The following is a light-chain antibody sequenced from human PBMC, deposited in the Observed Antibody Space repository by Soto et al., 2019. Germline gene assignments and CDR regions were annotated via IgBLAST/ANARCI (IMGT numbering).Light chain of an antibody. V-gene: IGKV3-11*01. J-gene: IGKJ4*01. CDR2: DAS. CDR1: QSVSSY. CDR3: QQRSNWPPNT. Sequence: EIVLTQSPATLSLSPGERATLSCRASQSVSSYLAWYQQKPGQAPWLLIYDASNRATGIPARFSGSGSGTDFTLTISSLEPEDFAVYYCQQRSNWPPNTFGGGTKVEIK.